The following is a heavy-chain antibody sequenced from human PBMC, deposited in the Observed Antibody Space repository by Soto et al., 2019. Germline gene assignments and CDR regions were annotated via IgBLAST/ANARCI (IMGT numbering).Heavy chain of an antibody. V-gene: IGHV4-59*01. CDR2: IYYSGST. CDR1: GGSISSYY. J-gene: IGHJ5*02. Sequence: PSETLSLTCTVSGGSISSYYWSWIRQPPGKGLEWIGYIYYSGSTNYNPSLKSRVTISVDTSKNQFSLKLSSVTAADTAVYYCARGGVYYDILTGYYAVRGNWFDPWGQGTLVTVSS. D-gene: IGHD3-9*01. CDR3: ARGGVYYDILTGYYAVRGNWFDP.